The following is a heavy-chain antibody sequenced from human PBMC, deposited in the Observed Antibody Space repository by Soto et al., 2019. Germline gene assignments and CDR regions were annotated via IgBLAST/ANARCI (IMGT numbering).Heavy chain of an antibody. J-gene: IGHJ3*02. CDR1: GFTFSSYG. V-gene: IGHV3-30*18. CDR2: ISYDGSNK. Sequence: GGSLRLSCAASGFTFSSYGMHWVRQAPGKGLEWVAVISYDGSNKYYADSVKGRFTISRDNSKNTLYLQMNSLRAEDTAVYYCAKDSGYDILTGYYGGAFDIWGQGTMVTVSS. CDR3: AKDSGYDILTGYYGGAFDI. D-gene: IGHD3-9*01.